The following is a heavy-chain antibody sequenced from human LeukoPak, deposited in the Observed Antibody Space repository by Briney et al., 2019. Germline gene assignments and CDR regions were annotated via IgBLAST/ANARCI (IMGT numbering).Heavy chain of an antibody. CDR2: IYTSGSR. CDR3: ARDAPNYDFWSGTGGFDI. J-gene: IGHJ3*02. V-gene: IGHV4-4*07. D-gene: IGHD3-3*01. CDR1: GGSISNYY. Sequence: SETLSLTCTVSGGSISNYYWSWIRQSAGKGLEWIGRIYTSGSRNYNPSLKSRVAMSVDSSKSQFSLMLSSLTAADTAVYYCARDAPNYDFWSGTGGFDIWGQGTMVTVSS.